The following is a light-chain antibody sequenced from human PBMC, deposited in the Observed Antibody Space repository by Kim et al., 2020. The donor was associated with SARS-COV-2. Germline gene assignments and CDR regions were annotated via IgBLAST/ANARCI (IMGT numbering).Light chain of an antibody. CDR2: QDT. CDR3: QAWDSSSVI. Sequence: VSPGQTASITCSGDKLGDKYACWYQQKPGQSPVLVIFQDTKRPSGIPERFSGSNSGNTATLTISGTQAMDEADYYCQAWDSSSVIFGGGTQLTVL. J-gene: IGLJ2*01. CDR1: KLGDKY. V-gene: IGLV3-1*01.